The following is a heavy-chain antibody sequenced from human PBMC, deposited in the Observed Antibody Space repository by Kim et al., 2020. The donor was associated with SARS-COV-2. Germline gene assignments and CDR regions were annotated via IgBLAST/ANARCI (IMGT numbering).Heavy chain of an antibody. CDR2: INHSGST. D-gene: IGHD2-21*02. V-gene: IGHV4-34*01. CDR1: GGSFSGYY. Sequence: SETMSLTCAVYGGSFSGYYWSWIRQPPGKGLEWIGEINHSGSTNYNPSLKSRVTISVDTSKNQFSLKLSSVTAADTAVYYCARGPRRLGGRDYGYWGQGTLVTVSS. J-gene: IGHJ4*02. CDR3: ARGPRRLGGRDYGY.